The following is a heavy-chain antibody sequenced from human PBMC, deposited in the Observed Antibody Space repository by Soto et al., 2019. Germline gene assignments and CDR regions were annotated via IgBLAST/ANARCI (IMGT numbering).Heavy chain of an antibody. CDR3: ARVPAATIYYYYYGMDV. CDR2: ISAYNGNT. Sequence: ASVKVSCKASGYTFTSYGISWVRQAPGQGLEWMGWISAYNGNTNYAQKLQGRVTMTTDTSTSTAYMELRSLRSDDTAVYYCARVPAATIYYYYYGMDVWGQGTTVTVS. D-gene: IGHD2-2*01. CDR1: GYTFTSYG. J-gene: IGHJ6*02. V-gene: IGHV1-18*01.